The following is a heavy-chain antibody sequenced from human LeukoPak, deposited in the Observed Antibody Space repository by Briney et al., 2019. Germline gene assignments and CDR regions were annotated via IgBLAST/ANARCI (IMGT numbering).Heavy chain of an antibody. D-gene: IGHD6-19*01. CDR1: GFTFDDYA. CDR2: ISGDGGST. V-gene: IGHV3-43*02. J-gene: IGHJ4*02. CDR3: AKDMAVAGQLYYIDY. Sequence: GGSLRLSCAASGFTFDDYAMHWVRQAPGKGLEWVSLISGDGGSTYYADSVKGRFTISRDNSKNSLYLQMNSLRTEDTALYYCAKDMAVAGQLYYIDYWGQGTLVTVSS.